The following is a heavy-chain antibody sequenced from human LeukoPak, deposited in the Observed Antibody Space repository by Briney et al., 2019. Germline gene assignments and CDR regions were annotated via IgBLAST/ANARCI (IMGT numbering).Heavy chain of an antibody. J-gene: IGHJ4*02. CDR1: GYTFTTNG. CDR3: ARAGPGLRKSEYVDY. CDR2: ISAYNGKT. Sequence: WASVTVSCKSSGYTFTTNGISWVRQAPGQGLEWMGWISAYNGKTNYAQKLQGRVTMTTDTSTSTAYMELRSLRSDDTAVYYCARAGPGLRKSEYVDYWGQGTLVTVSS. V-gene: IGHV1-18*01. D-gene: IGHD5-12*01.